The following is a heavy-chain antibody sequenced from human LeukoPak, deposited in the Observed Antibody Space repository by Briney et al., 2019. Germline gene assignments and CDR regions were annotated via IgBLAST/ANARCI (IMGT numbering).Heavy chain of an antibody. J-gene: IGHJ4*02. Sequence: QPGGSLRLSCGASGFTFSSHSMSWVRQAPGKGLEWVSYISSNSSTIYYADSVKGRFTISRDNARKSQYLQMNSLRDEDTAVYYCARVGSSGLEFDYWGQGTPVTVSS. CDR2: ISSNSSTI. CDR1: GFTFSSHS. V-gene: IGHV3-48*02. D-gene: IGHD6-19*01. CDR3: ARVGSSGLEFDY.